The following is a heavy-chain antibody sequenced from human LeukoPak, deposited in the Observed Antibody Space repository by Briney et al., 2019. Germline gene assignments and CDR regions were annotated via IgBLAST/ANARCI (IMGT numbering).Heavy chain of an antibody. V-gene: IGHV1-69*04. CDR2: IIPILGIA. Sequence: SVKVSCKASGGTFSSYAISWVRQAPGQGLEWMGRIIPILGIANYAQKFQGRVTITADKSTSTAYMELSSLRSEDTAVYYCAEFSNPLTRETGWGQGTLVTVSS. J-gene: IGHJ4*02. CDR3: AEFSNPLTRETG. CDR1: GGTFSSYA. D-gene: IGHD3-3*02.